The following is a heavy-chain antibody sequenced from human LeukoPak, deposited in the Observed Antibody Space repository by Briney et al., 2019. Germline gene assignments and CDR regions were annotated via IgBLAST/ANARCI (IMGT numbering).Heavy chain of an antibody. V-gene: IGHV3-23*01. CDR3: AKDSHSYYYGSGSYYTKFDY. CDR1: GFTFSSYA. J-gene: IGHJ4*02. D-gene: IGHD3-10*01. Sequence: GGSLRLSCAASGFTFSSYAMSWVRQAPGKGLEWVSAISGSGGSTYYADSVKGRFTISRDNSKNTLYLQMNSLRAEDTAVYYCAKDSHSYYYGSGSYYTKFDYWGQGTLVTVSS. CDR2: ISGSGGST.